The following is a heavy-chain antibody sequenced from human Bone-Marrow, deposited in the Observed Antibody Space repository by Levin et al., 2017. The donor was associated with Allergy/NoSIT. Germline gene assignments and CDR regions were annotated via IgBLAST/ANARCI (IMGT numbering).Heavy chain of an antibody. V-gene: IGHV1-69*13. CDR1: GGTFSSYA. D-gene: IGHD2-8*01. J-gene: IGHJ4*02. Sequence: GASVKVSCKASGGTFSSYAISWVRQAPGQGLEWMGGIIPIFGTANYAQKFQGRVTITADESTSTAYMELSSLRSEDTAVYYCARVPGVALYAPYYFDYWGQGTLVTVSS. CDR2: IIPIFGTA. CDR3: ARVPGVALYAPYYFDY.